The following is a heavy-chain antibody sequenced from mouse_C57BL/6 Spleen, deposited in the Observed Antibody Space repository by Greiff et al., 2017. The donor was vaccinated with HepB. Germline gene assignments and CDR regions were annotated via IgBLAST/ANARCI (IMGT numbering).Heavy chain of an antibody. Sequence: QVHVKQPGAELVMPGASVKLSCKASGYTFTSYWMHWVKQRPGQGLEWIGEIDPSDSYTNYNQKFKGKSTLTVDKSSSTAYMQLSSLTSEDSAVYYCARRTTVNAMDYWGQGTSVTVSS. CDR2: IDPSDSYT. J-gene: IGHJ4*01. CDR3: ARRTTVNAMDY. V-gene: IGHV1-69*01. CDR1: GYTFTSYW. D-gene: IGHD1-1*01.